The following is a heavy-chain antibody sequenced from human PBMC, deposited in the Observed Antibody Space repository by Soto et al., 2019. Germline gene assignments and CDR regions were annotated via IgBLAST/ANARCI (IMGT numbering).Heavy chain of an antibody. D-gene: IGHD6-6*01. V-gene: IGHV3-21*01. J-gene: IGHJ6*04. CDR2: ISSSSSYI. Sequence: GGSLRLSCAASGFTFSSYSMNWVRQAPGKGLEWVSSISSSSSYIYYADSVKGRFTISRDNAKNSLYLQMNSLRAEDTAVYYCARVDAKAARPSRMDVWGKGTTVTVSS. CDR3: ARVDAKAARPSRMDV. CDR1: GFTFSSYS.